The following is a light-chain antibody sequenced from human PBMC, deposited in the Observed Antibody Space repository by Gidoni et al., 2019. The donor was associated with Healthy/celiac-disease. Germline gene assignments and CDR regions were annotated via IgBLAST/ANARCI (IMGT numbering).Light chain of an antibody. CDR2: GAS. V-gene: IGKV3-20*01. Sequence: EIVLTQSPGTLSLFPGERATLSCRASQSVSSSYLAWYQQKPGQAPRLLIYGASSRATGIPDRVSGSGSGTDFTLTISRLEPEDFAVYYCQQYGSSITFGQGTRLEIK. CDR3: QQYGSSIT. CDR1: QSVSSSY. J-gene: IGKJ5*01.